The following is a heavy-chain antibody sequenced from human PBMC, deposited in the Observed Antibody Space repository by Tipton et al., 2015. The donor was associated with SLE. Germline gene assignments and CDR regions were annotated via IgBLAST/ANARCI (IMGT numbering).Heavy chain of an antibody. CDR2: IYYSGST. J-gene: IGHJ5*02. D-gene: IGHD6-13*01. Sequence: TLSLTCTVSGGSISSHYWSWIRQPPGKGLEWIGDIYYSGSTNYNPSLKSRVTISVDTSKNQFSLKLRSVTAADTAVYYCARDGGEAAAGIFNWFDPWGQGTLVTVSS. CDR1: GGSISSHY. CDR3: ARDGGEAAAGIFNWFDP. V-gene: IGHV4-59*11.